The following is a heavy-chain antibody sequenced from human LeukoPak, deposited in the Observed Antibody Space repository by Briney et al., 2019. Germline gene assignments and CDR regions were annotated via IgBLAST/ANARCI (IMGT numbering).Heavy chain of an antibody. CDR1: GGSFSGYY. Sequence: SETLSLTCAVYGGSFSGYYWSWIRKPPAKGMEWIGYIYYRGSTNYNPSLKSRVTISVDTSKNQFSLKLSSVTAADTAAYYCARDVDTALFDPWGQGTLVTVSS. CDR3: ARDVDTALFDP. J-gene: IGHJ5*02. V-gene: IGHV4-59*01. D-gene: IGHD5-18*01. CDR2: IYYRGST.